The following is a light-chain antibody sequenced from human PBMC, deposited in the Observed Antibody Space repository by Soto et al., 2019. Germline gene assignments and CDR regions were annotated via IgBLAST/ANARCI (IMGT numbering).Light chain of an antibody. CDR1: SSDVGGYNY. J-gene: IGLJ1*01. CDR2: DVS. V-gene: IGLV2-14*01. Sequence: QSALTQPASVSGSPGQSITISCTGTSSDVGGYNYVSWYQQHPGKAPKLMIYDVSNRPSGVSNRFSGSKSGNTASLTISGLQAEDEADYYCSSYTSSSTLTSYVFGTGTKVTVL. CDR3: SSYTSSSTLTSYV.